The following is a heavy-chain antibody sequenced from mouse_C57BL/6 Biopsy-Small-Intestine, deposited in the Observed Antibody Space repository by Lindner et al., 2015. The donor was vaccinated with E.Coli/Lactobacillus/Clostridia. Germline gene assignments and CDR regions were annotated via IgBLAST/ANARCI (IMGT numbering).Heavy chain of an antibody. CDR3: ASRELTGTFAY. V-gene: IGHV1-81*01. CDR1: GYTFTNYG. Sequence: VQLQESGAELVRPGSSVKMSCKTSGYTFTNYGINWMKQRTGQGLEWIGEIYPRSGNTYYNEKFKGKATLTADKSSSTAYMELRSLTSEDSAVYFCASRELTGTFAYWGQGTLVTVSA. J-gene: IGHJ3*01. CDR2: IYPRSGNT. D-gene: IGHD4-1*01.